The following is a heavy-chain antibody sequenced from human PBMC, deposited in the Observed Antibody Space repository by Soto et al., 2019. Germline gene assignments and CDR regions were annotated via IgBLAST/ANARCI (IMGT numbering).Heavy chain of an antibody. CDR1: GYTFTGYY. D-gene: IGHD6-13*01. Sequence: ASVQVSCKASGYTFTGYYMHWVRQAPGKWLEWMGWINPTSGGTNYAQKFQGRVTMTRDTSISTAYMELSRLRSDDTAVYYCARAGIAAAGSGVFAMDVWGQGTTVTVSS. J-gene: IGHJ6*02. V-gene: IGHV1-2*02. CDR2: INPTSGGT. CDR3: ARAGIAAAGSGVFAMDV.